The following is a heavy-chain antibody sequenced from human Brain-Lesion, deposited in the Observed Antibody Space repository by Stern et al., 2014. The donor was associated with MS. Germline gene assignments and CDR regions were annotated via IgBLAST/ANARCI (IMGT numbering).Heavy chain of an antibody. D-gene: IGHD2-2*01. CDR1: GGSISSGGYY. J-gene: IGHJ6*02. Sequence: VQLLESGPGLVKPSQTLSLSCTVSGGSISSGGYYWSWIRQPPGQGLDWIGRIFNSGSTSSNPSPKRRVTTSKKTPTNHFSPGMNSMTAADTAVYYCARGRVVPGFQYYATDVWGQGTTVIVSS. V-gene: IGHV4-61*02. CDR3: ARGRVVPGFQYYATDV. CDR2: IFNSGST.